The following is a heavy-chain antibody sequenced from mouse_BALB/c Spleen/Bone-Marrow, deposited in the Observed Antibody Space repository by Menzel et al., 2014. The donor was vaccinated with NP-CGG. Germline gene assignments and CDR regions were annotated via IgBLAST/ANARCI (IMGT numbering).Heavy chain of an antibody. J-gene: IGHJ4*01. V-gene: IGHV1-54*01. CDR1: GYAFTNYW. D-gene: IGHD1-1*01. CDR3: ARKLVRGMDY. Sequence: QVQLQQSGAELVSPGTSVKVSCKALGYAFTNYWIEWIKQRPGHGLERIGVINPGSGGINYNEKFKGKATLTADKSSSTAYMQRSSLTADDSAVYFCARKLVRGMDYWGQGTSVTVSS. CDR2: INPGSGGI.